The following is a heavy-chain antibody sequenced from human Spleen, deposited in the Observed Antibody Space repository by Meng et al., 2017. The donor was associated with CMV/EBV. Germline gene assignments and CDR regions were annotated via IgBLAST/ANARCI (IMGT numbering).Heavy chain of an antibody. D-gene: IGHD2-2*01. Sequence: SETLSLTCTVSGGSITNYYWSWIRQPPGKGLEWIGEINHSGSTNYNPSLKSRVTISVDTSKNQFSLKLSSVTAADTAVYYCARGIVVVPAVHKWARTWFDPWGQGTLVTVSS. V-gene: IGHV4-34*01. CDR3: ARGIVVVPAVHKWARTWFDP. CDR1: GGSITNYY. CDR2: INHSGST. J-gene: IGHJ5*02.